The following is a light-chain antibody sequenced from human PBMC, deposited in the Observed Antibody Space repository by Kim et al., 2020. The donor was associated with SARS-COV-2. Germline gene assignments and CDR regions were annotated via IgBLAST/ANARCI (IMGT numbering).Light chain of an antibody. Sequence: ASVGDRLTITCRASHNINYFLAWYQQKPGKVANLLIYAASTLQPGVPSRFSGSGSGTDFTLTISSLQPEDVATYYCQKYDSVPFTFGQGTKVEIK. J-gene: IGKJ1*01. CDR2: AAS. CDR3: QKYDSVPFT. CDR1: HNINYF. V-gene: IGKV1-27*01.